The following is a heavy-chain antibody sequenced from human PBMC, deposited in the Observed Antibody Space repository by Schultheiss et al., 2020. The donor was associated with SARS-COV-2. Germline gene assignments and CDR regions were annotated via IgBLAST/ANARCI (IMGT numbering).Heavy chain of an antibody. Sequence: SETLSLTCTVSGGSMSLYYWNWIRQPPGKGLEWIGYVHDSGSTNYNPSLKSRVTISVDTSKNQFSLKLSSVTAADTAVYYCASTLGPYCSSTSCYDRGDVWGKGTTVTVSS. J-gene: IGHJ6*04. CDR3: ASTLGPYCSSTSCYDRGDV. CDR2: VHDSGST. CDR1: GGSMSLYY. D-gene: IGHD2-2*01. V-gene: IGHV4-59*12.